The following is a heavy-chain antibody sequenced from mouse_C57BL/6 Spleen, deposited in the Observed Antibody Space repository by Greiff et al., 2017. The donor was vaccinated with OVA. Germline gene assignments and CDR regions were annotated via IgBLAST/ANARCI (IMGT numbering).Heavy chain of an antibody. V-gene: IGHV1-15*01. CDR2: IDPETGGT. J-gene: IGHJ2*01. D-gene: IGHD2-12*01. CDR3: TRGRLYYFDY. Sequence: SGAELVRPGASVTLSCKASGYTFTDYEMHWVKQTPVHGLEWIGAIDPETGGTAYNQKFKGKAILTADKSSSTAYMELRSLTSEDSAVYYCTRGRLYYFDYWGQGTTLTVSS. CDR1: GYTFTDYE.